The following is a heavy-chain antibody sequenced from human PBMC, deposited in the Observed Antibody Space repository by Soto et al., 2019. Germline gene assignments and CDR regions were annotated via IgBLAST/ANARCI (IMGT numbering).Heavy chain of an antibody. CDR3: ARDQEKWLRSEEQPTTYYYMDV. CDR1: GYTFTSYY. V-gene: IGHV1-46*03. J-gene: IGHJ6*03. D-gene: IGHD5-12*01. Sequence: QVQLVQSGAEVKKPGASVKVSCKASGYTFTSYYMHWVRQAPGQGLEWMGIINPSGGSTSYAQKFQGRVTMTRDTSRSTVYMELSSLRSEDTAVYYCARDQEKWLRSEEQPTTYYYMDVWGKGTTVTVSS. CDR2: INPSGGST.